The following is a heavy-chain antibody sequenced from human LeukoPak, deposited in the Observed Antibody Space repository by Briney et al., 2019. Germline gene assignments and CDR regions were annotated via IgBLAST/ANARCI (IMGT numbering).Heavy chain of an antibody. CDR3: GRHQHSGSYGAFDI. CDR1: GYTFTAYW. D-gene: IGHD1-26*01. CDR2: IHPGDPDT. V-gene: IGHV5-51*01. J-gene: IGHJ3*02. Sequence: GESLKISCKGSGYTFTAYWIGWVRQMPGKGLEWVGIIHPGDPDTRYSPSFQGQVTISADKSNTTAYLQWSSLKASDTAMYYCGRHQHSGSYGAFDIWGQGTMVTVSS.